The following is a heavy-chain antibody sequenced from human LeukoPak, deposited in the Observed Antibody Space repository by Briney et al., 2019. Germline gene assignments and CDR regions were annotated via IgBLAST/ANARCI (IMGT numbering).Heavy chain of an antibody. J-gene: IGHJ4*02. Sequence: SETLSLTCAVYGGSFSGYYWSWIRQPPGKGLEWIGEINHSGSTNYNPSLKSRVTISVDTSKNQFSLKPSSVTAADTAVYYCARDRRLHLYFDYWGQGTLVTVSS. CDR3: ARDRRLHLYFDY. CDR1: GGSFSGYY. CDR2: INHSGST. D-gene: IGHD5-18*01. V-gene: IGHV4-34*01.